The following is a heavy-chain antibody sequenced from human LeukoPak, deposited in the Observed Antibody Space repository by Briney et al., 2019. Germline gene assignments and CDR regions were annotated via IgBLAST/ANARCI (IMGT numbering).Heavy chain of an antibody. V-gene: IGHV5-51*01. D-gene: IGHD2-2*01. J-gene: IGHJ3*02. CDR1: GYSFTNYW. CDR2: IYPGDSDS. CDR3: ARLGYCSTTKCYWAFDI. Sequence: HGESLKISCKGSGYSFTNYWIGWVRQMPGEGLEGMGIIYPGDSDSRYSPSFQGQVTISADKSISTAYLQWSSLKASDTAMYYCARLGYCSTTKCYWAFDIWGQGTMVTVSS.